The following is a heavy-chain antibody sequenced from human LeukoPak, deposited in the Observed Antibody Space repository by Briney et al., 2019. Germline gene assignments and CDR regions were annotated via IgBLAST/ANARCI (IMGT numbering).Heavy chain of an antibody. CDR3: ARVYYDFWSGYEYDAFDI. V-gene: IGHV1-18*01. CDR1: GYTFTSYG. Sequence: ASVKVSCKASGYTFTSYGISLVRQAPGQGLEWMRWISAYNGNTNYAQKLQGRVTMTTDTSTSTAYMELRSLRSDDTAVYYCARVYYDFWSGYEYDAFDIWGQGTMVTVSS. D-gene: IGHD3-3*01. CDR2: ISAYNGNT. J-gene: IGHJ3*02.